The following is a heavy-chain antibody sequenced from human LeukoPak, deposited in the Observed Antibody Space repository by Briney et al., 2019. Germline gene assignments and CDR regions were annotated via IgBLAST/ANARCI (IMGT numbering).Heavy chain of an antibody. J-gene: IGHJ4*02. V-gene: IGHV4-39*01. CDR1: GGSISSGSDY. CDR2: MHYSGST. Sequence: SETLSLTCTVSGGSISSGSDYWAWLRQPPGKGLEWNGSMHYSGSTDYNPSLKSRVAISIDTSKNQFSLKLRFVTAADTAVYHCARLGYCSSTSCYMPNGGQGTLVTVSS. D-gene: IGHD2-2*02. CDR3: ARLGYCSSTSCYMPN.